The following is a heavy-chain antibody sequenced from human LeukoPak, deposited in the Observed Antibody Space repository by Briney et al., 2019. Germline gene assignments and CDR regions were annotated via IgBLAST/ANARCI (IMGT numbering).Heavy chain of an antibody. CDR1: GFTFSYYY. CDR2: ITTSGNTI. D-gene: IGHD1-26*01. Sequence: PGGSLRLSCAASGFTFSYYYMTWIRQAPGKGLEWVSYITTSGNTIHYADSVKGRFTISRDNAKNSLYLQMNSLRAEDSAVYYCVRVYSGNNYGTDYWGQGTRVTVSS. CDR3: VRVYSGNNYGTDY. J-gene: IGHJ4*02. V-gene: IGHV3-11*04.